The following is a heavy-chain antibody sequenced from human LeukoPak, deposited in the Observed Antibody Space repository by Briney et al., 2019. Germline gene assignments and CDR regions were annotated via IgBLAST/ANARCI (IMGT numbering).Heavy chain of an antibody. CDR3: AKAPYGSGSHYVNL. CDR1: GITFSTYG. CDR2: IRGAGDIT. D-gene: IGHD3-10*01. Sequence: GGSLRLSCVASGITFSTYGMSWVRQAPGKGLEWVSAIRGAGDITDYADSVKGRFTISRDNSKNILYLQMSSLRAEDTAIYYCAKAPYGSGSHYVNLWGQGTLVTVSS. J-gene: IGHJ5*02. V-gene: IGHV3-23*01.